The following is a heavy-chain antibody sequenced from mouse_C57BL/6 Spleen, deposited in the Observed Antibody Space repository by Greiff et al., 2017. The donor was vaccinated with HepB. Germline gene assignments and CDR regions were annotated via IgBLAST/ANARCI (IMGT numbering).Heavy chain of an antibody. V-gene: IGHV1-61*01. J-gene: IGHJ4*01. CDR2: IYPSDSET. CDR3: ARSRGNYEDYYAMDY. D-gene: IGHD2-1*01. Sequence: QVQLQQPGAELVRPGSSVKLSCKASGYTFTSYWMDWVKQRPGQGLEWIGNIYPSDSETHYNQKFKDKATLTVDKSSSTAYMQLSSLTSEDSAVYYCARSRGNYEDYYAMDYWGQGTSVTVSS. CDR1: GYTFTSYW.